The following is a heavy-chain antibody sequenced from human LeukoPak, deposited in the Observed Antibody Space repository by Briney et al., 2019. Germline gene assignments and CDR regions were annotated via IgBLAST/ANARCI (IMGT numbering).Heavy chain of an antibody. V-gene: IGHV3-23*01. Sequence: GSLRLSCAASGFTFSSYAMSWVRQAPGMGLEWVSAISASGDSTYYADSVKGRFTISRDNSKNTLYLQMNSLRAEDTAVYYCAKRGTSGRVDYWGQGTLVTVSS. CDR1: GFTFSSYA. CDR2: ISASGDST. CDR3: AKRGTSGRVDY. J-gene: IGHJ4*02. D-gene: IGHD2-2*01.